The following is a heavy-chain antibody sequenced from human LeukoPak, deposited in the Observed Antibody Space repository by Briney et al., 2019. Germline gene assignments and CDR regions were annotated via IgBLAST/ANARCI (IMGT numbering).Heavy chain of an antibody. CDR3: ARGRGERWLHFGYYFDY. V-gene: IGHV3-30*04. CDR2: ISYDGSNK. J-gene: IGHJ4*02. D-gene: IGHD5-24*01. CDR1: GFTFSSYA. Sequence: PGRSLRLSCAASGFTFSSYAMHWVRQAPGKGLEWVAVISYDGSNKYYADSVKGRFTISRDNSKNTLYLQMNSLRAEDTAVYYCARGRGERWLHFGYYFDYWGQGTLVTVSS.